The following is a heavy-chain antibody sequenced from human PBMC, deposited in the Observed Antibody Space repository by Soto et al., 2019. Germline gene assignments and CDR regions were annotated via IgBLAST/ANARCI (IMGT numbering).Heavy chain of an antibody. CDR2: MNPNSGNT. Sequence: ASAKASCKASGYTFNSYDLNWVRQETEKGLEWMGWMNPNSGNTGYAQKFQGRVTMTRDTSISTAYMELSSLRSEDTAVYYCARGGCLVYSGHPSGFWGKGTLVTVSS. CDR1: GYTFNSYD. CDR3: ARGGCLVYSGHPSGF. D-gene: IGHD5-12*01. J-gene: IGHJ4*02. V-gene: IGHV1-8*01.